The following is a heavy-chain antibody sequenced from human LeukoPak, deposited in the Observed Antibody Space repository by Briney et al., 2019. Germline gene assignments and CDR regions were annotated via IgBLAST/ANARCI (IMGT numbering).Heavy chain of an antibody. V-gene: IGHV3-7*03. J-gene: IGHJ6*02. CDR1: GFTFSSYW. CDR2: INHNGNVN. CDR3: ARGGGLDG. Sequence: GGSLSFTCAGSGFTFSSYWRERARHAPGQGLEGVASINHNGNVNYYVDSLKGRFTISRDNAKNSLYLQMSNLRAEDTAVYFCARGGGLDGWGQGATVTVSS. D-gene: IGHD3-16*01.